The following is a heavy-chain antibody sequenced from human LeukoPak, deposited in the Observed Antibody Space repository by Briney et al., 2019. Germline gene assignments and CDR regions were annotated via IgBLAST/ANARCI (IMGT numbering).Heavy chain of an antibody. D-gene: IGHD2-2*01. CDR3: AREGVVRFDP. CDR1: GYTFTVCY. J-gene: IGHJ5*02. V-gene: IGHV1-2*02. Sequence: ASVTVSCKASGYTFTVCYMHWVRQAPGQGLEWMGLINPNSGGTNYAQKFQGRVTMTRDTSISTAYMELSRLRSDDTAVYYCAREGVVRFDPWGQGTLVTVSS. CDR2: INPNSGGT.